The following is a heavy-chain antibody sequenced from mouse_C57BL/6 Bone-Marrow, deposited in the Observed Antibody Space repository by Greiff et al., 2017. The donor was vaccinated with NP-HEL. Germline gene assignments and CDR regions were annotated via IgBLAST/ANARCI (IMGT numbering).Heavy chain of an antibody. V-gene: IGHV1-61*01. CDR2: IYPSDSET. CDR3: ATPTYDYDLDY. CDR1: SYTFTSYW. J-gene: IGHJ2*01. Sequence: QVQLQQPGAELVRPGSSVKLSCKASSYTFTSYWMDWVKQRPGQGLEWIGNIYPSDSETHYNQKFKDKATLTVDKSSSTAYMQLSSLTSEDSAVYYCATPTYDYDLDYWGQGTTLTVSS. D-gene: IGHD2-4*01.